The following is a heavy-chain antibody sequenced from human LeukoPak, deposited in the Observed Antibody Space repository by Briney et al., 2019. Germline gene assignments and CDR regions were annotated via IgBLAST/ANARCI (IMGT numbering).Heavy chain of an antibody. CDR2: IYYSGST. J-gene: IGHJ4*02. CDR1: GGSINNYY. Sequence: SETLSLTCTVSGGSINNYYWSWIRRPPGKGLEWIGYIYYSGSTNYNPSLKSRVTMSVDTSKNQFSLQLSSVTAADTAVYYCARDRDSSSWYGEIDYWGQGTLVTVSS. D-gene: IGHD3-22*01. V-gene: IGHV4-59*01. CDR3: ARDRDSSSWYGEIDY.